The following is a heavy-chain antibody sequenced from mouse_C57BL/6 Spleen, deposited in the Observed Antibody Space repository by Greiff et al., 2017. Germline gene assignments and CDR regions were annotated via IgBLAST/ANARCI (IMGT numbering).Heavy chain of an antibody. V-gene: IGHV2-2*01. Sequence: QVQLQQSGPGLVQPSQSLSITCTVSGFSLTSYGVHWVRQSPGKGLEWLGVIWSGGSTDYNAAFISRLSISKDNSKSQVFFKMNSLQADDTAIYYCARNWYYGSSSYYAMDYWGQGTSVTVSS. CDR1: GFSLTSYG. CDR2: IWSGGST. CDR3: ARNWYYGSSSYYAMDY. J-gene: IGHJ4*01. D-gene: IGHD1-1*01.